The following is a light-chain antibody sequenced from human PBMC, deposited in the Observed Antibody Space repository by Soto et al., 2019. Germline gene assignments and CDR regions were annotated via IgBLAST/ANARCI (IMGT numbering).Light chain of an antibody. V-gene: IGKV3-20*01. CDR2: GAS. J-gene: IGKJ2*01. CDR1: QSVRSNY. CDR3: QQYGSSPPYT. Sequence: EIVLTQSPGTLSLSPGKRATLSCRASQSVRSNYLAWYQQKPGQAPRLLIYGASSRATGIPDRFSGSGSGTDFTLTISGLEPEDFAVYYCQQYGSSPPYTFGQGTKLEIK.